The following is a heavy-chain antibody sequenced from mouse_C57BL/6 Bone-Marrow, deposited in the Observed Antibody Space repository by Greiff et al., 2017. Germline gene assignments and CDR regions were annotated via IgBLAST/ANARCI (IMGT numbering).Heavy chain of an antibody. J-gene: IGHJ3*01. CDR2: IDTSDSYT. CDR3: AREGYYGSSWFAY. V-gene: IGHV1-50*01. D-gene: IGHD1-1*01. Sequence: QVQLQQPGAELVKPGASVKLSCKASGYTFTSYWMQWVKQRPGQGLEWIGEIDTSDSYTNYNQKFKGKAKLTVDTSSSTAYMKLSSLTSEDSAVYYCAREGYYGSSWFAYWGQGTLVTVSA. CDR1: GYTFTSYW.